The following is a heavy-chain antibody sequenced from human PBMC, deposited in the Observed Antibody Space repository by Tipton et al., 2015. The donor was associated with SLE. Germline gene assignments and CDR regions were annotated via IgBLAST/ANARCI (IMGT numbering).Heavy chain of an antibody. J-gene: IGHJ5*02. CDR2: IYFSGST. V-gene: IGHV4-59*11. D-gene: IGHD4-17*01. Sequence: TLSLTCTVSGGSISSHYWGWIRQPPGKGLEWIGYIYFSGSTNSNPSLKSRVTISLDMSKNQFSLKLSSVTAADTAVYYCARYGDYKYFDPWGQGTLVTVSS. CDR1: GGSISSHY. CDR3: ARYGDYKYFDP.